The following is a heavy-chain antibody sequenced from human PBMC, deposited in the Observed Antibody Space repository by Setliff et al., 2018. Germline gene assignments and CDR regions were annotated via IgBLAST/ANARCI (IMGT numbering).Heavy chain of an antibody. Sequence: LSLTCTVSGGSINEANYYWSWIRQPAGKGLEWIGHIYTRGSTNYNPSLRSRVSISVDMTENQFSLILRSVVAADTTVYYCARGVSGVSWTPRYWGRGTLVTVSS. V-gene: IGHV4-61*09. CDR1: GGSINEANYY. J-gene: IGHJ4*02. CDR3: ARGVSGVSWTPRY. D-gene: IGHD6-25*01. CDR2: IYTRGST.